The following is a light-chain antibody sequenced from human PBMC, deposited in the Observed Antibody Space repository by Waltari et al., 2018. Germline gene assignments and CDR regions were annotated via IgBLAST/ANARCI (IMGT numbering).Light chain of an antibody. V-gene: IGLV2-11*01. CDR1: RSAVGGYNY. J-gene: IGLJ2*01. CDR3: CSYGGSYSFVV. CDR2: DVT. Sequence: QSALTQPRSVSGSPGQSVTLSCTGTRSAVGGYNYVSWYQQHPGKAPKLIIYDVTKRPSGVPDRFSGSKSGNTASLTISGLQAEDEADYYCCSYGGSYSFVVFGGGTKLTVL.